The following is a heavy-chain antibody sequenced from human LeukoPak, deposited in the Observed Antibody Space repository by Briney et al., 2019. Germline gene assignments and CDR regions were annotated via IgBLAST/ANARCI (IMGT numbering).Heavy chain of an antibody. CDR2: TYHRSKWYN. V-gene: IGHV6-1*01. J-gene: IGHJ6*03. CDR1: GDSVSSNSAA. D-gene: IGHD6-13*01. Sequence: SQTLSLTCAISGDSVSSNSAAWNWIRQSPSRGLEWLGRTYHRSKWYNDYAVSVKSRITINPDTSKNQFSLQLNSVTPEDTAVYYCASSSRGSWSHYYYYMDVWGKGTTVTVSS. CDR3: ASSSRGSWSHYYYYMDV.